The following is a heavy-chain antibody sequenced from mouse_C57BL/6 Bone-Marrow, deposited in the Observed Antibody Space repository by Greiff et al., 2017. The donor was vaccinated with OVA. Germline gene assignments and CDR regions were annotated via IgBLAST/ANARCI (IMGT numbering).Heavy chain of an antibody. Sequence: VKVEESGPGLVAPSQSLSITCTVSGFSLTSYAISWVRQPPGKGLEWLGVIWTGGGTNYNSALKSRLSISKDNSKSQVFLKMNSLQTDDTARYYCARSYYGGFNWYFDVWGTGTTVTVSS. D-gene: IGHD1-1*01. CDR1: GFSLTSYA. CDR2: IWTGGGT. CDR3: ARSYYGGFNWYFDV. J-gene: IGHJ1*03. V-gene: IGHV2-9-1*01.